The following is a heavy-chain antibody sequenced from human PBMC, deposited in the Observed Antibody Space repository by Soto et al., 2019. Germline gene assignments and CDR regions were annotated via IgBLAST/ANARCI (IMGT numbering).Heavy chain of an antibody. Sequence: QVQLQESGPGLVRPSGTVSLTCAVSGGAISNGDWWSWVRQPPGKGLEWIGEIHHSGSTNYNPSLKCRVTMSVVPAKNLFSLTLNSVTAADTAFYYCGRDQGSHPGDWGQGTLVSVSS. D-gene: IGHD6-13*01. CDR3: GRDQGSHPGD. CDR2: IHHSGST. CDR1: GGAISNGDW. J-gene: IGHJ4*02. V-gene: IGHV4-4*02.